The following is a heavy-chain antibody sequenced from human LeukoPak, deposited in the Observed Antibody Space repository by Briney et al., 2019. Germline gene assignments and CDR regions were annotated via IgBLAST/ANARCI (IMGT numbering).Heavy chain of an antibody. CDR2: KDYSDSA. CDR1: GVPVSDGRYY. Sequence: SETLSLTCSVSGVPVSDGRYYWTWLRQYPGKGLEWIGYKDYSDSAQYNPPLKNRLTISIDTSKHQFSLQLSSVTAADTAPYYCATPYCSSLSCLDAFNMWGQGTGVTVSS. D-gene: IGHD2-2*01. CDR3: ATPYCSSLSCLDAFNM. J-gene: IGHJ3*02. V-gene: IGHV4-31*03.